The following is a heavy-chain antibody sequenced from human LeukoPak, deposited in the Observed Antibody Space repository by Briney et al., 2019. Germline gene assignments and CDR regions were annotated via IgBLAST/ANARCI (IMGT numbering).Heavy chain of an antibody. V-gene: IGHV5-51*01. CDR3: ARHTTVTTQNPTTYMDV. D-gene: IGHD4-17*01. CDR1: GYRFTSSW. CDR2: IYPGDSDT. J-gene: IGHJ6*03. Sequence: GESLKISCKGSGYRFTSSWIGWVRQMPGKGLEWMGIIYPGDSDTRYSPSFQGQVTISADKSISTAYLQWSSLKASDTAMYYCARHTTVTTQNPTTYMDVWGKGTTVTVSS.